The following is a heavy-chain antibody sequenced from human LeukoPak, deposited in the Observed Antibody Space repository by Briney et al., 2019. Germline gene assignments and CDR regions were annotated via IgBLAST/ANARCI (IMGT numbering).Heavy chain of an antibody. J-gene: IGHJ6*03. CDR2: IRSKAYGGTT. CDR3: TRASLSDAVPYYYYYMDV. V-gene: IGHV3-49*04. Sequence: GGSLRLSCTASGFTFGDYAMSWVRQAPGKGLEWVGFIRSKAYGGTTEYAASVKGRFTISRDDSKSIAYLQMNSLKTEDTAVYYCTRASLSDAVPYYYYYMDVWGKGTTVTISS. CDR1: GFTFGDYA.